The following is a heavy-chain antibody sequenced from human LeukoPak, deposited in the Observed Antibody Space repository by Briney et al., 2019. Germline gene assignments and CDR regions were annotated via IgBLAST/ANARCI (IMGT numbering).Heavy chain of an antibody. Sequence: ASVKVSYKASGYTFTSYYMHWVRPAPGQGLGWMGIINPSGGSTSYSQKFQGRVTMTRDTSTSTVYMELSSLRSEDTAVYYCARDSPGIDSSGPHDTKYYFDYWGQGTLVAVSS. J-gene: IGHJ4*02. CDR1: GYTFTSYY. CDR3: ARDSPGIDSSGPHDTKYYFDY. D-gene: IGHD6-19*01. CDR2: INPSGGST. V-gene: IGHV1-46*01.